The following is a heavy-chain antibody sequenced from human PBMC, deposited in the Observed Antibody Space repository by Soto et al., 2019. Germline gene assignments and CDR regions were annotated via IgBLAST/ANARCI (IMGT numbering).Heavy chain of an antibody. Sequence: EVQLVESGGALVQPGGSLRLSCVASGFTFSSSFMGWVRQAPGKGLEWVANINQDGGGTYYVDSVEGRFTISRDNAKDSLYLQMNSLRGDDTAVYYCARKQGAVTFIRGDVDYWGQGTLVTVSS. CDR2: INQDGGGT. J-gene: IGHJ4*02. D-gene: IGHD3-10*01. CDR1: GFTFSSSF. V-gene: IGHV3-7*03. CDR3: ARKQGAVTFIRGDVDY.